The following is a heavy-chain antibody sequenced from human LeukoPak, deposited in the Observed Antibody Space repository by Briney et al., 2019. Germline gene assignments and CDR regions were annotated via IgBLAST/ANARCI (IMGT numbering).Heavy chain of an antibody. CDR3: AKDLYYDILTGYYSY. Sequence: GGSLRLSCAASGFTFSSYAMSWVRQGPGKGLEWVSAISVSGNTYHADSVKGRFTISRDSYKNTLYLQMNSLRAEDTAVYYCAKDLYYDILTGYYSYWGQGTLVTVSS. D-gene: IGHD3-9*01. CDR2: ISVSGNT. CDR1: GFTFSSYA. J-gene: IGHJ4*02. V-gene: IGHV3-23*01.